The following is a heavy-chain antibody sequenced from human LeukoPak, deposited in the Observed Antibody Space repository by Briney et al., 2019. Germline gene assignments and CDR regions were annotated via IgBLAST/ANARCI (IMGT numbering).Heavy chain of an antibody. D-gene: IGHD1-7*01. CDR1: GFTFSSYS. CDR2: ISSSSSYI. J-gene: IGHJ6*02. CDR3: ARDHLELLPYYYGMDV. Sequence: PGGSLRLSCAASGFTFSSYSMNWVRQAPGKGLEWVSFISSSSSYIYYADSVKSRFTISRDNAKNSLYLQMNSLRAEDTAVYYCARDHLELLPYYYGMDVWGQGTTVTVSS. V-gene: IGHV3-21*01.